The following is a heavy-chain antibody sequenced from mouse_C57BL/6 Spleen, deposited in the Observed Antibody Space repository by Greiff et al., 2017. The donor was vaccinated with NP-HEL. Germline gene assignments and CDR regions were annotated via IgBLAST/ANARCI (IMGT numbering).Heavy chain of an antibody. Sequence: QVQLKQPGAELVMPGASVKLSCKASGYTFTSYWMHWVKQRPGQGLEWIGEIDPSDSYTNYNQKFKGKSTLTVDKSSSTAYMQLSSLTSEDSAVYYCARWTVVAESGYYFDYWGQGTTLTVSS. J-gene: IGHJ2*01. D-gene: IGHD1-1*01. V-gene: IGHV1-69*01. CDR1: GYTFTSYW. CDR2: IDPSDSYT. CDR3: ARWTVVAESGYYFDY.